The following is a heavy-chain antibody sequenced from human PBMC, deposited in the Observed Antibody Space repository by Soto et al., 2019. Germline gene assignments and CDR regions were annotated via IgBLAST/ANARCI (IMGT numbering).Heavy chain of an antibody. CDR1: GFTFNNYA. V-gene: IGHV3-23*01. CDR3: ANTCAHTGWDYYFNH. Sequence: EVQLLESGGGLVQPGGSLRLSCAASGFTFNNYAMGWVRQAPGKGLECVSTISGSGGNTFYADSVKGRFTISSDNSKSTLYLQMNSLRAEGTAVYVCANTCAHTGWDYYFNHWGQGTLVTVSS. D-gene: IGHD6-19*01. J-gene: IGHJ4*02. CDR2: ISGSGGNT.